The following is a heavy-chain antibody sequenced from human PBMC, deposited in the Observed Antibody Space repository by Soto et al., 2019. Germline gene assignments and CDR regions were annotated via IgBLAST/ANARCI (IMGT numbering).Heavy chain of an antibody. D-gene: IGHD3-10*01. Sequence: EVQLVQSGGGLVQPGRSLRLSCAASGFSFEDYAMHWVRLAPGKGLEWVSGIAWHREIIGYADSVKGPFTISRDNGKNSLYLQMTSLRPEDTALYYCAKDHYGSAIYGMDVWGQGTTVTVSS. J-gene: IGHJ6*02. CDR2: IAWHREII. CDR3: AKDHYGSAIYGMDV. V-gene: IGHV3-9*01. CDR1: GFSFEDYA.